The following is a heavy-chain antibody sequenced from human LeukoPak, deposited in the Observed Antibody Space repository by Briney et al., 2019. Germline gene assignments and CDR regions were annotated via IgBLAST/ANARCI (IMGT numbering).Heavy chain of an antibody. CDR2: ISWNSGTI. J-gene: IGHJ4*02. V-gene: IGHV3-9*01. CDR1: GFTFDDYA. D-gene: IGHD3-22*01. Sequence: GGSLRLSCAASGFTFDDYAMHWVRQAPGKGLEWVSGISWNSGTIAYADSVKGRFTISRDNAKNSLYLQMNSLRAEDTALYYCGKGAHYDSSGYPDNWGQGTLVTVSS. CDR3: GKGAHYDSSGYPDN.